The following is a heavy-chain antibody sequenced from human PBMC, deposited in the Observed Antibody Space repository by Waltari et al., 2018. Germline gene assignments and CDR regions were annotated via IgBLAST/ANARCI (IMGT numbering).Heavy chain of an antibody. J-gene: IGHJ4*02. CDR3: ARGGGSGYGY. Sequence: EVQLVESGGGLVQPGGSLRLYCAAAGFTFSSYSMKWVRQAPGTGSDLVSYLMISSITIYYADSVKGRFTISRDNAKNSLYLQMTSLRAEDTAVYYCARGGGSGYGYWGQGTLVTVSS. CDR1: GFTFSSYS. V-gene: IGHV3-48*01. CDR2: LMISSITI. D-gene: IGHD3-3*01.